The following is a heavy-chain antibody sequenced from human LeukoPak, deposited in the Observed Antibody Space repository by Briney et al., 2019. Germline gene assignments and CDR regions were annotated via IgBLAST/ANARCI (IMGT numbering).Heavy chain of an antibody. CDR3: AKCLGRDLTPHDAFDI. Sequence: GGSLRLSCAASGFTFSRYPMHWVRQAPGKGLEWVAVVSYDGSIKSYADSVKGRFTISRDNPRNTLYLQMNSLRAEDTAVYYCAKCLGRDLTPHDAFDIWGQGTMVTVSS. CDR2: VSYDGSIK. V-gene: IGHV3-30-3*02. D-gene: IGHD2-21*02. J-gene: IGHJ3*02. CDR1: GFTFSRYP.